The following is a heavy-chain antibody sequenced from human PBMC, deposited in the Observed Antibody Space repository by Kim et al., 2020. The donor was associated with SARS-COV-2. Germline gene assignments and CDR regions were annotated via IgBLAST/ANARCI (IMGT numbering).Heavy chain of an antibody. CDR1: DFTFRSYW. Sequence: GGSLRLSCAASDFTFRSYWMSWVRQAPGKGLEWVANIKEDGSVKHYVGSVKGRFTISRDNPKNLLYLQMNSMRADDMAAYYCVSDGVLSFTGSWDYWGLRTVVSVSS. J-gene: IGHJ4*02. CDR2: IKEDGSVK. CDR3: VSDGVLSFTGSWDY. V-gene: IGHV3-7*03. D-gene: IGHD6-13*01.